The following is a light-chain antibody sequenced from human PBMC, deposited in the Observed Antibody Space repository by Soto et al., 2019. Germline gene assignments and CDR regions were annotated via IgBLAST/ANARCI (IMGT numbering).Light chain of an antibody. CDR2: DVN. Sequence: QSVLTQPASVSGSPGQSITISCTGTSSDIGAYNYVSWYQQHPGKAPKLMIYDVNIRPSGVSNRFSGSKSGNTASLTISGLQAEDEADYYCTSWTTSTTMIFGGGTKGAVL. CDR3: TSWTTSTTMI. V-gene: IGLV2-14*03. CDR1: SSDIGAYNY. J-gene: IGLJ2*01.